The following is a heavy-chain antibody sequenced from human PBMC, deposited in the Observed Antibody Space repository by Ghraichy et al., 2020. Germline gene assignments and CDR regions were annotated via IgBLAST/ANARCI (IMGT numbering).Heavy chain of an antibody. CDR3: AKDINSGYDSVGWFDP. CDR2: ISGSGGST. Sequence: SCAASGFTFSSYAMSWVRQAPGKGLEWVSAISGSGGSTYYADSVKGRFTISRDNSKNTLYLQMNSLRAEDTAVYYCAKDINSGYDSVGWFDPWGQGTLVTVSS. CDR1: GFTFSSYA. J-gene: IGHJ5*02. D-gene: IGHD5-12*01. V-gene: IGHV3-23*01.